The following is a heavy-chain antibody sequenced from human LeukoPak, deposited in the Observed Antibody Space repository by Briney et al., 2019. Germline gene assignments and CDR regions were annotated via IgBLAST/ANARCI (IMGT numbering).Heavy chain of an antibody. J-gene: IGHJ4*02. D-gene: IGHD3-3*01. CDR3: ARDAERLEWLLYYFDY. Sequence: ASVTVSFKASGYTFTGYYMNWVRQAPGQGLEWMGWINPNSGGTNYAQKFQGRVTMTRDTSISTAYTELSRLRSDDTAVYYCARDAERLEWLLYYFDYWGQGTLVTVSS. CDR2: INPNSGGT. CDR1: GYTFTGYY. V-gene: IGHV1-2*02.